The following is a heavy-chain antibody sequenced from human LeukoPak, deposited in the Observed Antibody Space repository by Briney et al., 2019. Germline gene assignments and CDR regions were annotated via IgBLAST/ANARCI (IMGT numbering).Heavy chain of an antibody. V-gene: IGHV4-34*01. CDR2: IYYSGST. CDR1: GGSFSGYY. Sequence: SETLSLTCAVYGGSFSGYYWSWIRQPPGKGLEWIGSIYYSGSTYYNPSLKSRVTISVDKSKNQFSLKLSSVTAADTAVYYCARVSATEYFDYWGQGTLVTVSS. CDR3: ARVSATEYFDY. D-gene: IGHD5-12*01. J-gene: IGHJ4*02.